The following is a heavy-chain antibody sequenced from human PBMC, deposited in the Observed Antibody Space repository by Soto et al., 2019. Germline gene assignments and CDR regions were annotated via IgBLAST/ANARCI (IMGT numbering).Heavy chain of an antibody. CDR1: GYTFTSYA. CDR3: ARGSIAAAGVWWFDP. D-gene: IGHD6-13*01. CDR2: INAGNGNT. Sequence: GASVKVSCKASGYTFTSYAIHWVRQAPGQRLEWMGWINAGNGNTKYSQKFQGRVTITRDTSASTAYMELSSLRSEDTAVYYCARGSIAAAGVWWFDPWGQGTLVTVSS. V-gene: IGHV1-3*01. J-gene: IGHJ5*02.